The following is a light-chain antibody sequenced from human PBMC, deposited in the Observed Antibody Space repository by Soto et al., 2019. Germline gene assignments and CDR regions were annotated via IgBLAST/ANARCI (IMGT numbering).Light chain of an antibody. CDR2: GNN. CDR3: CSYAGSSLYV. V-gene: IGLV1-40*01. J-gene: IGLJ1*01. CDR1: SSNIGAGYD. Sequence: QSVLTQPPSVSGAPGQRVTISCTGSSSNIGAGYDVHWYQQLPGTAPKLLIYGNNNRPSGVPDRLSGSKSGTSASLTISGLQAEDEADYYCCSYAGSSLYVFGTGTKVTVL.